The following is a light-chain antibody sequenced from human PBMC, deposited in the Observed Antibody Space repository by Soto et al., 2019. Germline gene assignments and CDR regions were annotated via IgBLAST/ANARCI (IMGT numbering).Light chain of an antibody. CDR2: GAS. CDR3: QQYGTSPFT. Sequence: VLTQSPDTLSLSPGEKATLSCRASERISSNFLSWYQQRPGQAPRLLIYGASTRASGIPDRFSGSGSGTDFALTISRLEPEDFAVFYCQQYGTSPFTFGPGNKVEIK. V-gene: IGKV3-20*01. CDR1: ERISSNF. J-gene: IGKJ3*01.